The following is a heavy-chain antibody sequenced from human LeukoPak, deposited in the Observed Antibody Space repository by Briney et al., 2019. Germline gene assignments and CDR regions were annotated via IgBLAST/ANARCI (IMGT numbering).Heavy chain of an antibody. V-gene: IGHV3-11*04. Sequence: PGGSLRLSCAASGFTFSDYYMTWIRQAPGKGLEWLSYISSTTGRIIYYADSVKGRFTISRDNTKNSLFLQMVSLRVEDTAVYYFARYYSDALDVWGQGTVVTVSS. D-gene: IGHD3-10*01. CDR2: ISSTTGRII. J-gene: IGHJ3*01. CDR1: GFTFSDYY. CDR3: ARYYSDALDV.